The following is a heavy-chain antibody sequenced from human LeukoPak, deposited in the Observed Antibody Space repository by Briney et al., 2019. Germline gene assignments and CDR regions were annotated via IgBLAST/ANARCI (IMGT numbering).Heavy chain of an antibody. J-gene: IGHJ4*02. V-gene: IGHV1-69*06. CDR3: ARGADSGYDYHVYYFDY. Sequence: EASVKVSCKASGGTFSSYAISWVRQAPGQGLEWMGGIIPIFGTANYAQKFQGRVTITADKSTSTAYMELSSLRSEDTAVYYCARGADSGYDYHVYYFDYWGQGTLVTVSS. CDR1: GGTFSSYA. CDR2: IIPIFGTA. D-gene: IGHD5-12*01.